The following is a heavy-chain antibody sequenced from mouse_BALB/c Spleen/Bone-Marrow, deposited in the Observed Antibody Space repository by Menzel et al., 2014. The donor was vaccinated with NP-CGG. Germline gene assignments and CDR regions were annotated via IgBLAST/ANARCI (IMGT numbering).Heavy chain of an antibody. J-gene: IGHJ3*01. CDR2: IDPYDSET. CDR1: GYTFTSYW. CDR3: ARGRDYDVFAY. V-gene: IGHV1-74*04. D-gene: IGHD2-4*01. Sequence: LVESGAELVRPGASVKLYCKASGYTFTSYWMNWVKQRPEQGLEWIGRIDPYDSETHYNQKFEDKAILTVDKSSSTAYMQLSSLTSEDSAVYYCARGRDYDVFAYWGQGTLVTVSA.